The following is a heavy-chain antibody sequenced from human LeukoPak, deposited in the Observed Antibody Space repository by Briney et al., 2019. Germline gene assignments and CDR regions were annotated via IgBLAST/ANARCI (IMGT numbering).Heavy chain of an antibody. CDR3: AKDPGTTPYYYYMDV. Sequence: AGGSLRLSCAASGFTFSSYAMSWVRQAPGKGLEWVSGISGSGGSTYYADSVKGRFTISRDNSKNTLYLQMNSLRAEDTAIYYCAKDPGTTPYYYYMDVWGKGTTVTVSS. CDR1: GFTFSSYA. J-gene: IGHJ6*03. D-gene: IGHD1-1*01. CDR2: ISGSGGST. V-gene: IGHV3-23*01.